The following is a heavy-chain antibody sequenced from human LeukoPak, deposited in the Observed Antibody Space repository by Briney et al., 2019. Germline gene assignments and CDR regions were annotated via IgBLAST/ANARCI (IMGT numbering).Heavy chain of an antibody. J-gene: IGHJ4*02. CDR1: GFTFSSYA. V-gene: IGHV3-23*01. CDR3: AKGGVERGSRRFDY. D-gene: IGHD1-1*01. Sequence: GGSLRLSCAASGFTFSSYAMSWVRQAQGKGLEWVSAISGSGGGTYYADSVKGRFTISRDNSKNTLYLQMNSLRAEDTAVYYCAKGGVERGSRRFDYWGQGTLVTVSS. CDR2: ISGSGGGT.